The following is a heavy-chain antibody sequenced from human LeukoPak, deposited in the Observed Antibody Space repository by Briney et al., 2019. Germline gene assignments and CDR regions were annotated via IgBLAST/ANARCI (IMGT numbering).Heavy chain of an antibody. CDR1: GFIFSGYG. CDR3: ARGNFRRDGYNFDY. V-gene: IGHV3-33*01. D-gene: IGHD5-24*01. CDR2: IWYDGSNK. J-gene: IGHJ4*02. Sequence: GGSLRLSCAASGFIFSGYGMHWVRQAPGKGLEWVAVIWYDGSNKYYADSVKGRFTISRDNPKNTLYLQMNSLRAEDTAVFYCARGNFRRDGYNFDYWGQGTLVTASS.